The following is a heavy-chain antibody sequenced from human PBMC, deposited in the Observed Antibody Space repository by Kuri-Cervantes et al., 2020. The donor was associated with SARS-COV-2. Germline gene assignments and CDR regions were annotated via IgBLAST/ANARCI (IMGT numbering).Heavy chain of an antibody. Sequence: SETLSLTCGVYGGSFSGYYWSWIRQSPGKGLEWIGEINHTGSTKYNPSLKSRVTISVDASKNQFSLKLNSVTAADTAVYYCARIIVVVPAASSPLARFDYWGQGTLVTVSS. CDR3: ARIIVVVPAASSPLARFDY. D-gene: IGHD2-2*01. J-gene: IGHJ4*02. CDR1: GGSFSGYY. V-gene: IGHV4-34*01. CDR2: INHTGST.